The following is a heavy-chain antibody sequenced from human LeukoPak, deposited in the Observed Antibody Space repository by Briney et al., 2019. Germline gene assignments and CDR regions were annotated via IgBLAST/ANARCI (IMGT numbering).Heavy chain of an antibody. D-gene: IGHD3-22*01. CDR2: IYYSGST. J-gene: IGHJ4*02. Sequence: SETLSLTCTVSGGSISSSSYYWGWIRQPPGKGLEWIGSIYYSGSTYYNPALKSRVTMSVDTSRNQFSLMLDSVTAADSAVYYCARVKSSAYYYDYFDSWGQGALVTVSS. CDR1: GGSISSSSYY. V-gene: IGHV4-39*01. CDR3: ARVKSSAYYYDYFDS.